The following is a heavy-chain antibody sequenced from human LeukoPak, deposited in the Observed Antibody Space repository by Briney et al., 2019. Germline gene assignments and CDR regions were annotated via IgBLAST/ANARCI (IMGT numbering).Heavy chain of an antibody. CDR1: GFIFSGYG. CDR3: AKSGGTWIQLWLRGYFDY. V-gene: IGHV3-30*02. CDR2: IRYEGSNK. J-gene: IGHJ4*02. Sequence: GGSLRLSCAASGFIFSGYGMHWVRQAPGKGLQWVTFIRYEGSNKYYADSVKGRFTISRDNSKNTLYLQMNSLRAEDTAVYYCAKSGGTWIQLWLRGYFDYWGQGTLVTVSS. D-gene: IGHD5-18*01.